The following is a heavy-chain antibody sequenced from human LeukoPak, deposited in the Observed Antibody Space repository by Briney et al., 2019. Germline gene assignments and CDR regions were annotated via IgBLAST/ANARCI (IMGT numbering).Heavy chain of an antibody. V-gene: IGHV1-2*02. D-gene: IGHD6-13*01. J-gene: IGHJ4*02. CDR1: GYTFTGYD. Sequence: ASVKVSCKASGYTFTGYDMHWVRQAPGQGLEWMGWINPNSGGTNYAQKFQGRVTMTRDTSISTAYMELSRLRSDDTAVYYCARYSSPARAFDYWGQGTLVTVSS. CDR2: INPNSGGT. CDR3: ARYSSPARAFDY.